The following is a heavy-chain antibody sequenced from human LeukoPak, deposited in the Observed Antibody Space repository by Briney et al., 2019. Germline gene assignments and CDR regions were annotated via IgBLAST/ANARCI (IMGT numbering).Heavy chain of an antibody. D-gene: IGHD3-3*01. J-gene: IGHJ4*02. CDR3: ARVGPGYDFWSGYPYLDY. Sequence: SETLSFTCAVSGGSISSSNWWSWVRQPPGKGPEWIGEMYHSGSTNYNPSLKSRVTISVDKSKNQFSLKLSSVTAADTAVYYCARVGPGYDFWSGYPYLDYWGQGTLVTVSS. V-gene: IGHV4-4*02. CDR2: MYHSGST. CDR1: GGSISSSNW.